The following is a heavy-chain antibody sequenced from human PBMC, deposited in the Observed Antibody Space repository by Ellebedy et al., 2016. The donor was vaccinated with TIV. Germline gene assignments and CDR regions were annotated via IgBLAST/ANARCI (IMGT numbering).Heavy chain of an antibody. Sequence: GEFLKISCAASGFTFTSYAMSWVRQAPGKGLEWVSLIGTAADTYYTGSVKGRFTVSRENAENSFFLQMNSLTAEDTGVYYCAGAGRPSSYNSMDVWGPGTTVTVSS. CDR2: IGTAADT. J-gene: IGHJ6*02. CDR3: AGAGRPSSYNSMDV. V-gene: IGHV3-13*01. CDR1: GFTFTSYA. D-gene: IGHD3-10*01.